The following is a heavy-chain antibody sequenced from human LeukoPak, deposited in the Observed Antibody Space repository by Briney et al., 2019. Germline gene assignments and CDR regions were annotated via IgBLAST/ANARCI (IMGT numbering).Heavy chain of an antibody. V-gene: IGHV3-23*01. CDR2: ISGSGGST. CDR3: AKASRVAVTNIFLDY. J-gene: IGHJ4*02. D-gene: IGHD4-17*01. CDR1: GFTFSSHV. Sequence: GGSLRLSCAASGFTFSSHVMSWVRQAPGKGLEWVSAISGSGGSTYYADSVKGRFTISRDNSKNTLYLQINSLRAEDTAVYYCAKASRVAVTNIFLDYWGQGTLVTVSS.